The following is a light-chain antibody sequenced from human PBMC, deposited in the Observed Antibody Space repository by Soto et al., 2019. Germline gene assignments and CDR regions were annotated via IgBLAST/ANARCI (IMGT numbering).Light chain of an antibody. Sequence: ELVMTHSPAPLSVSPGERVTLSCKASRSVRSHLAWYQQKPGQAPRLLISGPSTRATGITDRLSGSGSGADFTLTITSLQSEDFAVYYCKQYNYWPGTFGQGTKVDSK. CDR1: RSVRSH. V-gene: IGKV3-15*01. CDR3: KQYNYWPGT. J-gene: IGKJ1*01. CDR2: GPS.